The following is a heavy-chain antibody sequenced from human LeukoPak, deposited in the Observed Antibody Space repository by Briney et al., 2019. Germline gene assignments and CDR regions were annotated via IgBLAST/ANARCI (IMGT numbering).Heavy chain of an antibody. Sequence: GGSLRLSCAASGFTFSGYVMSWARQAPGKGLEWVSSISGSVGTTYYADSVKGRFISSRDNSKNTLYLQMNSLRAEDTAVYYCVKGGTYDSFDIWGQGTMVTVSS. D-gene: IGHD1-26*01. CDR1: GFTFSGYV. V-gene: IGHV3-23*01. CDR2: ISGSVGTT. CDR3: VKGGTYDSFDI. J-gene: IGHJ3*02.